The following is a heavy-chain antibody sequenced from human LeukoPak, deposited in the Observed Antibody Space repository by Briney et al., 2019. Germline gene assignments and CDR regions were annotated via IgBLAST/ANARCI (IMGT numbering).Heavy chain of an antibody. J-gene: IGHJ4*02. V-gene: IGHV4-34*01. CDR2: INHSGST. Sequence: SETLSLTCAVYGGSFSGYYWSWIRQPPGKGLEWIGEINHSGSTNYNPSLKSRVTISVDTSKNQFSLKLSSVTAADTAVYYCARAAGSGLIDYWGQGILVIVSS. CDR3: ARAAGSGLIDY. D-gene: IGHD6-19*01. CDR1: GGSFSGYY.